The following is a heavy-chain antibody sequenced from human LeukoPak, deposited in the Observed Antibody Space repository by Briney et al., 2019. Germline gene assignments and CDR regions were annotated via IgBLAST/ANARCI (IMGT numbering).Heavy chain of an antibody. Sequence: SETLSLTCTVSGGSISSSSYYWGWIRQPPGKGLEWIGSIYYSGSTYYNPSLKSRVTISVDTSKNQFSLKLSSVTAADTAVYYCARGDYDFWSGYARRSNDAFDIWGQGTMVTVSS. J-gene: IGHJ3*02. V-gene: IGHV4-39*07. CDR3: ARGDYDFWSGYARRSNDAFDI. D-gene: IGHD3-3*01. CDR1: GGSISSSSYY. CDR2: IYYSGST.